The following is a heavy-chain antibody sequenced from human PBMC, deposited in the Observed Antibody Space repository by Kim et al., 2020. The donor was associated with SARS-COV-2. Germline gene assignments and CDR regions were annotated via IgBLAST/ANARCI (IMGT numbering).Heavy chain of an antibody. CDR2: ISSSSSYI. V-gene: IGHV3-21*01. J-gene: IGHJ6*02. D-gene: IGHD6-19*01. Sequence: GGSLRLSCAASGFTFSSYSMNWVRQAPGKGLEWVSSISSSSSYIYYADSVKGRFTISRDNAKNSLYLQMNSLRAEDTAVYYCARAQWLVRSYGMDVWGQGTTVTVSS. CDR1: GFTFSSYS. CDR3: ARAQWLVRSYGMDV.